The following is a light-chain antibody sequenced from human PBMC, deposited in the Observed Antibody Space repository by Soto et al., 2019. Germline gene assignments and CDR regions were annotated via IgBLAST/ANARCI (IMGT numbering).Light chain of an antibody. CDR1: RTISSW. V-gene: IGKV1-5*03. Sequence: DIQMTQSPSTLSGSVGDRVTITYRASRTISSWLAWYQQKPGKAPKLLIYKASTLKSGVPSRFSGSGSGTEFTLTISSLQPDDFATYFCQQYANYCTFGQGTKVDIK. CDR2: KAS. J-gene: IGKJ2*02. CDR3: QQYANYCT.